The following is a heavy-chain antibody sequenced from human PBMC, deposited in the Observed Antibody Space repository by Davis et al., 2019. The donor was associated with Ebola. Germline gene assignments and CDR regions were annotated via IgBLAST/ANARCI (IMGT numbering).Heavy chain of an antibody. J-gene: IGHJ4*02. CDR2: IIPILGIA. CDR1: GGTFSSYA. CDR3: SRAKDYYDSSGYYLGAGLDY. D-gene: IGHD3-22*01. V-gene: IGHV1-69*10. Sequence: SVKVSCKASGGTFSSYAISWVRQAPGQGLEWRGGIIPILGIANYAQKFQGRLTITADESTSTAYMELSSLSSEDTAVYYCSRAKDYYDSSGYYLGAGLDYWGQGTLVTVSS.